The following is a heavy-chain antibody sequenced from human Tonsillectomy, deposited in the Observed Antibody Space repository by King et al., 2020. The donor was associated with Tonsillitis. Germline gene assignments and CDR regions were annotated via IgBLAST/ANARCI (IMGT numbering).Heavy chain of an antibody. Sequence: VQLVESGGGVVQPGRSLRVSCAASGVIFSNYGMHWVRQAPGKGLEWVAVISFDGDQKYYADSVKGRFTISRDNSKNTLYLQMNSLRAEDTAVYYCAKDLRYFDWLPLDCWGQGTLVTVSS. CDR3: AKDLRYFDWLPLDC. D-gene: IGHD3-9*01. J-gene: IGHJ4*02. V-gene: IGHV3-30*18. CDR2: ISFDGDQK. CDR1: GVIFSNYG.